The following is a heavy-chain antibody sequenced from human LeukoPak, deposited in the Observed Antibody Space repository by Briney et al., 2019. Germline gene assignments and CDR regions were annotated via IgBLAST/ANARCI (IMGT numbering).Heavy chain of an antibody. CDR3: ARGQLRSGYYYARNWFDP. J-gene: IGHJ5*02. V-gene: IGHV4-34*01. D-gene: IGHD3-22*01. CDR2: INHSGST. Sequence: SETLSLTCAVYGGSFSGYYWSWIRQPPGKGLEWIGEINHSGSTNYNPSLKSRVTISVDSSKNQFSLKLSSVTAADTAVYYCARGQLRSGYYYARNWFDPWGQGTLVTVSS. CDR1: GGSFSGYY.